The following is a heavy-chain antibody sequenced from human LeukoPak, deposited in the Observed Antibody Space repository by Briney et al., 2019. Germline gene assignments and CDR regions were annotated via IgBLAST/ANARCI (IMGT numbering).Heavy chain of an antibody. Sequence: GSLRLSCVASAFTFSRNYMSWVRQAPGKGLEWVSVIYDDDSTYYADSVKGRFTISRDNSKNTVYLQMNSLRVEDTALYYCAGTTAGLFNWFDRWGQGTLVTVSS. CDR3: AGTTAGLFNWFDR. D-gene: IGHD3/OR15-3a*01. V-gene: IGHV3-66*02. CDR2: IYDDDST. CDR1: AFTFSRNY. J-gene: IGHJ5*02.